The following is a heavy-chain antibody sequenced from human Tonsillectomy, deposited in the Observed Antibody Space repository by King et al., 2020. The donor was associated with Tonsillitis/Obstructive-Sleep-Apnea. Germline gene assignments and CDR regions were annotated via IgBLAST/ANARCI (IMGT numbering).Heavy chain of an antibody. CDR1: GGSISSYY. CDR2: IYYSGST. Sequence: QLQESGPGLVKPSETLSLTCTVSGGSISSYYWSWIRQPPGKGLEWIGYIYYSGSTNYNPPLKSRVTISVDTSKNQFSLKLSSVTAADTAVYYCARQRSKIAAAGTTVAFDIWGQGTMVTVSS. D-gene: IGHD6-13*01. CDR3: ARQRSKIAAAGTTVAFDI. V-gene: IGHV4-59*08. J-gene: IGHJ3*02.